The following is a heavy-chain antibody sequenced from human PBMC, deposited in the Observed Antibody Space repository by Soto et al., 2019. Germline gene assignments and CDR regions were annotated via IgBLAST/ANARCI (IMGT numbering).Heavy chain of an antibody. CDR3: ASLIAAAGPPHCPRYYYGMDV. CDR1: GYTFTNYA. J-gene: IGHJ6*02. V-gene: IGHV1-3*01. D-gene: IGHD6-13*01. Sequence: SGKVSCKASGYTFTNYAMHSARPAPGQRLEWMGWSNAGNGNTKYSQKFQGRVTITRDTSASTAYMELSSLRSEDTAVYYCASLIAAAGPPHCPRYYYGMDVWGQGTTVTVSS. CDR2: SNAGNGNT.